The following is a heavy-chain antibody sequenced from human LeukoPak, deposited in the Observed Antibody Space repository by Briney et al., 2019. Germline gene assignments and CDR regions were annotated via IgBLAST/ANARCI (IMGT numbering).Heavy chain of an antibody. D-gene: IGHD6-13*01. Sequence: RGSQALSCAASGFTFSDYYMSWIRQAPGKGLEWVSYISSSSSYTNYADSVKGRFTISRDNAKNSLYLQMNSLRAEDTAVYYCARMHSSSQYFDYWGQATMVTV. CDR1: GFTFSDYY. CDR2: ISSSSSYT. V-gene: IGHV3-11*03. CDR3: ARMHSSSQYFDY. J-gene: IGHJ4*02.